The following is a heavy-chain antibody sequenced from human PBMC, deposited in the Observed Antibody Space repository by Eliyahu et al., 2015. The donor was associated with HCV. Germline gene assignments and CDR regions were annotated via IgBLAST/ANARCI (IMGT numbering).Heavy chain of an antibody. CDR3: ARVLSASDFWSGYYTSQDNYFDY. D-gene: IGHD3-3*01. J-gene: IGHJ4*02. Sequence: IPIFGTANYAQKFQGRVTITADESTSTAYMELSSLRSEDTAVYYCARVLSASDFWSGYYTSQDNYFDYWGQGTLVTVSS. V-gene: IGHV1-69*01. CDR2: IPIFGTA.